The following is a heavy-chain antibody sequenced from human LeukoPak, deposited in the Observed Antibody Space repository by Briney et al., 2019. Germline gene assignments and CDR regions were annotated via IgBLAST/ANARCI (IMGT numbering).Heavy chain of an antibody. CDR3: ARRSGSGSYYFDY. V-gene: IGHV4-30-2*01. J-gene: IGHJ4*02. D-gene: IGHD3-10*01. CDR2: IYHSGST. CDR1: GGSISSGGYS. Sequence: SETLSLTCAVSGGSISSGGYSWSWIRQPPGKGLEWIGYIYHSGSTYYNPSLKSRVTISVDRSKNQFSLKLSSVTAADTAVYYCARRSGSGSYYFDYWGQGTLVTVSS.